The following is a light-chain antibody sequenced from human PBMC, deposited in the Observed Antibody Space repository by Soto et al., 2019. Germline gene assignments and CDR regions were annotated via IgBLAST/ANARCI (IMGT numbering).Light chain of an antibody. Sequence: IVMTQSPATRSGSAGERASLSWRASQSLSGNYLAWYQQKHGQAPRLIMYGASSRATGIPDRFSGSGSGTDCTLTISRLEPEDFAVYYCQQYGSSPLTFGGGTKVDIK. CDR1: QSLSGNY. CDR3: QQYGSSPLT. V-gene: IGKV3-20*01. CDR2: GAS. J-gene: IGKJ4*01.